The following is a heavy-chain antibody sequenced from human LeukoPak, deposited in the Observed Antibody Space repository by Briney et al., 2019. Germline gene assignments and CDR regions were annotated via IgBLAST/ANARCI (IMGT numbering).Heavy chain of an antibody. CDR2: INHSGST. D-gene: IGHD3-3*01. CDR1: GGSFSGYY. Sequence: VXGGSFSGYYWXWLRQPPGKGLEXIGEINHSGSTNYNPSLKSRVTISVDTTKNQCSLKLSSVTAADTAVYYCARGGGRITIFGVVTRSSRSFDYWGQGTLVTGSS. J-gene: IGHJ4*02. CDR3: ARGGGRITIFGVVTRSSRSFDY. V-gene: IGHV4-34*01.